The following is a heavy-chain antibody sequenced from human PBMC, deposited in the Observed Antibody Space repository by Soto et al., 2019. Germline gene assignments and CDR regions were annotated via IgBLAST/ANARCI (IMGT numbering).Heavy chain of an antibody. CDR2: IITTDNT. V-gene: IGHV4-30-2*01. J-gene: IGHJ4*02. Sequence: PSETLSLTCAVSGGSLTSGTYSWNWLRQPPGRGLEWIGYIITTDNTYYNPYLKSPVSISIDVSKNQFSLKLRSLTAADAAVYYCARGREFDSWGQGTLVTVSS. CDR1: GGSLTSGTYS. CDR3: ARGREFDS.